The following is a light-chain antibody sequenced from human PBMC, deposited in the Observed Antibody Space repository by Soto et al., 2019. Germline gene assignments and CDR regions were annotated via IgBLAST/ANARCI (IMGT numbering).Light chain of an antibody. CDR2: GAS. CDR1: QSVSSK. Sequence: EIVMTQSPATLSLSPGERVTLSCRASQSVSSKLAWYQQKPGQAPRLLIYGASIRATAITARFSGSGSGTEFKLTISRLQSEAFAIFYCQQYSNWPYTFGQGTKLEI. J-gene: IGKJ2*01. CDR3: QQYSNWPYT. V-gene: IGKV3-15*01.